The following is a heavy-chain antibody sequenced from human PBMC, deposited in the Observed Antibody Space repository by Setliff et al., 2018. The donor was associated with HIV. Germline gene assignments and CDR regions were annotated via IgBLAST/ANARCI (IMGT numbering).Heavy chain of an antibody. V-gene: IGHV4-59*01. J-gene: IGHJ4*02. CDR2: IYYSGTT. CDR1: GGSISSYY. CDR3: ARLRYYYDSSGYSYYFDY. D-gene: IGHD3-22*01. Sequence: SETLSLTCTVSGGSISSYYWSWIRQPPGKGLEWIGYIYYSGTTNYNPSLKSRVTISVDTSKNQFSLKLSSVTAADTAVYYCARLRYYYDSSGYSYYFDYWGQGTLVTVSS.